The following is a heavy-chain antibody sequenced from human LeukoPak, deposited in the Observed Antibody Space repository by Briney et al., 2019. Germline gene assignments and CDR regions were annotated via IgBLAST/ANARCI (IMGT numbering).Heavy chain of an antibody. CDR1: GYTFTDRD. CDR2: MNPNSGNT. V-gene: IGHV1-8*02. J-gene: IGHJ4*02. CDR3: VRGNSGSYYLY. Sequence: ASVKVSCKASGYTFTDRDINWVRQVTGQGLEWMGWMNPNSGNTGFVQKFQGRVILTRDTSINTAYMELTSLRSDDTAVYYCVRGNSGSYYLYWGQGTLVAVSS. D-gene: IGHD1-26*01.